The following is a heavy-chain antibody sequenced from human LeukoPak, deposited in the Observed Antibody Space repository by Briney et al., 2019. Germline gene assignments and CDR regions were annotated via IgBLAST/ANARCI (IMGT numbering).Heavy chain of an antibody. D-gene: IGHD2-2*01. J-gene: IGHJ5*02. Sequence: GESLEISCKGSGYSFTSYWIGWVRQMPGKGLEWMGIIYPGDSDTRYSPSFQGQVTISADKSISTAYLQWSSLKASDTAMYYCARGYCSSTSCYWFDPWGQGTLVTVSS. V-gene: IGHV5-51*01. CDR3: ARGYCSSTSCYWFDP. CDR1: GYSFTSYW. CDR2: IYPGDSDT.